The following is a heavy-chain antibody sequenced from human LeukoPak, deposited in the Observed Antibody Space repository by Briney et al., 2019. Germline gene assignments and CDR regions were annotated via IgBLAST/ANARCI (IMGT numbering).Heavy chain of an antibody. CDR2: ISESGGAI. V-gene: IGHV3-23*01. CDR3: ARIGSAAFTDY. CDR1: GFNFSTYD. D-gene: IGHD3-3*02. Sequence: PGGSLRLSCAASGFNFSTYDLNWVRQAPGQGLEWVSAISESGGAIFYADSVKGRFTMSRDNSKHSLFLQMNSLRAEDTALYYCARIGSAAFTDYWGQGTLVTVSS. J-gene: IGHJ4*02.